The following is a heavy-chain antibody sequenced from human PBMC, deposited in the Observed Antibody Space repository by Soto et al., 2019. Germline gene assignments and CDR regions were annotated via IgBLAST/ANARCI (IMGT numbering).Heavy chain of an antibody. V-gene: IGHV3-49*03. CDR1: GFTFGDYA. J-gene: IGHJ6*02. Sequence: PGGSLRLSCTASGFTFGDYAMSWFRQAPGKGLEWVGFIRSKAYGGTTEYAASVKGRFTISRDDSKSIAYLQMNSLKTEDTAVYYCTREKIQYYYYYGMDVWGQGTTVTVSS. CDR2: IRSKAYGGTT. CDR3: TREKIQYYYYYGMDV.